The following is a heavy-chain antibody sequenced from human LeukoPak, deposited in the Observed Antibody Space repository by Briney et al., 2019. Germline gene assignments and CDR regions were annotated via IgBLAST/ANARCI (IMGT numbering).Heavy chain of an antibody. CDR2: MNPNSGNT. J-gene: IGHJ3*02. V-gene: IGHV1-8*01. CDR1: GYTFTSYD. CDR3: ASPRYDFWSGYYSGPQSSDAFDI. Sequence: ASVKVSCKASGYTFTSYDINWVRQATGQGLEWMGWMNPNSGNTGYAQKFQGRVTITRDTSASTAYMELSSLRSEDTAVYYCASPRYDFWSGYYSGPQSSDAFDIWGQGTMVTVSS. D-gene: IGHD3-3*01.